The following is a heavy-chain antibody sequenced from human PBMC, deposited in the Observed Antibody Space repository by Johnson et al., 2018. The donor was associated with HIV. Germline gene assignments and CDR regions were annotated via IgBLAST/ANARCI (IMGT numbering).Heavy chain of an antibody. Sequence: QVQLVESGGGVVQPGGSLRLSCAASGFTFSSYGMHWVRQAPGKGLEWVAFIRYDGSNKYYADSVKGRFTISRDNAKNSLYLQMNSLRAEDTALYYCARGYYDSSGYSPVAGAFDIWGQGTMVTVSS. J-gene: IGHJ3*02. V-gene: IGHV3-30*02. D-gene: IGHD3-22*01. CDR2: IRYDGSNK. CDR1: GFTFSSYG. CDR3: ARGYYDSSGYSPVAGAFDI.